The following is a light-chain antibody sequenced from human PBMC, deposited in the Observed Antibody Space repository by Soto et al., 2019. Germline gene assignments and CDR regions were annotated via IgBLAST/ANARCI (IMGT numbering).Light chain of an antibody. CDR2: DAS. J-gene: IGKJ1*01. CDR3: QQYNSYSPKT. CDR1: QSISSW. Sequence: DIQMTQSPSTLSASVGDRVTITCRASQSISSWLAWYQQKPGKAPKLLIYDASSLESEVPSRFSGSGSGTEFTLTISSLQPDDFATYYCQQYNSYSPKTFGQGTKVEIK. V-gene: IGKV1-5*01.